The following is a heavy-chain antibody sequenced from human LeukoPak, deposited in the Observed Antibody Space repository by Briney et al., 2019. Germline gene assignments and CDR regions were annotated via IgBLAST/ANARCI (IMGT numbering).Heavy chain of an antibody. V-gene: IGHV3-30*02. D-gene: IGHD5-12*01. CDR3: AKDLRIVATNPADAFDF. CDR2: IRYDGADK. J-gene: IGHJ3*01. Sequence: PGGSLRLSCAASGFRFSSSGMHWVRQTPGKGLQWVAFIRYDGADKYYADSVKGRFNMSRDNSKNTVHLQMNSLRVEDTGIYFCAKDLRIVATNPADAFDFWGQGTMVTVSS. CDR1: GFRFSSSG.